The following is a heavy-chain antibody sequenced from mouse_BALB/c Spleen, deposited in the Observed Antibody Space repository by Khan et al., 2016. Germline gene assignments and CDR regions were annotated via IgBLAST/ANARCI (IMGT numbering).Heavy chain of an antibody. Sequence: EVQLQESGPDLVKPGASVNISCKASGYSFTGYYMHWVKESHGKSLEWIGRVNPNNGGTSYNQKFKGKAILTVDKSSSIAYMELRSLTFEDSAVYFWARMGGHYVGWGQGTTLTVSS. CDR3: ARMGGHYVG. CDR1: GYSFTGYY. CDR2: VNPNNGGT. V-gene: IGHV1-26*01. J-gene: IGHJ2*01. D-gene: IGHD2-1*01.